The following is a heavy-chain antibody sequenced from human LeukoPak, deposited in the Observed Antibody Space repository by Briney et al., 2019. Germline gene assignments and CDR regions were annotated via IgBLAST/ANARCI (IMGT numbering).Heavy chain of an antibody. CDR1: GFTISTYG. CDR2: ISGGTT. CDR3: AKSVYHSGNY. V-gene: IGHV3-23*01. D-gene: IGHD3-10*01. J-gene: IGHJ4*02. Sequence: PGGSLRLSCAASGFTISTYGMSWVRQAPGKGLEWVSSISGGTTYYADSVKGRFTISIDNSKNTVSLQMNSLRAEDTAVYYCAKSVYHSGNYWGQGTLVTVSS.